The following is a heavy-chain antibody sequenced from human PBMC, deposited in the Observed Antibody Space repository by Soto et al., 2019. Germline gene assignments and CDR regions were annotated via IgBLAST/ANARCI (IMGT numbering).Heavy chain of an antibody. Sequence: QVQLQESGPGLVKPSETLSLTCTVSGGSISSYYWSWIRPPPGKGLEWIGYIYYSGSTNYNPSLKSRVTISVEPSKNQFSLKLSSVTAADTAVYYCARARSGWNYNIDYWGQGTLVTVSS. CDR1: GGSISSYY. CDR2: IYYSGST. V-gene: IGHV4-59*01. D-gene: IGHD1-7*01. J-gene: IGHJ4*02. CDR3: ARARSGWNYNIDY.